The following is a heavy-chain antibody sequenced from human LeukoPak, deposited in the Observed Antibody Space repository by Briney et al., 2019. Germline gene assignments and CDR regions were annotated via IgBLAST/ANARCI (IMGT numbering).Heavy chain of an antibody. V-gene: IGHV3-11*01. CDR3: AKPARTDYADY. J-gene: IGHJ4*02. CDR1: GFTFSDYY. D-gene: IGHD1-14*01. Sequence: PGGSLRLSCAASGFTFSDYYMSWIRQAPGKGLEWISYISDSGRTISYADSVKGRFTISRDNTKKSLYLQMNSLRAEDTAVYYCAKPARTDYADYWGQGPLVTVSS. CDR2: ISDSGRTI.